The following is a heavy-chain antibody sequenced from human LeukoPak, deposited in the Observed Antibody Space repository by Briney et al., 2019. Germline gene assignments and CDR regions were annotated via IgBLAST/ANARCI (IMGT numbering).Heavy chain of an antibody. J-gene: IGHJ4*02. V-gene: IGHV4-59*01. Sequence: SSETLSLTCTVSCGSISSYYWSWIRQPPGKGLEWIGYIYYSGSTNYNPSLKSRVTISVDTSKNQFSLKLSSVTAADTAVYYCASAGHIRGASAHYFDYWGQGTLVTVSS. D-gene: IGHD3-10*01. CDR3: ASAGHIRGASAHYFDY. CDR2: IYYSGST. CDR1: CGSISSYY.